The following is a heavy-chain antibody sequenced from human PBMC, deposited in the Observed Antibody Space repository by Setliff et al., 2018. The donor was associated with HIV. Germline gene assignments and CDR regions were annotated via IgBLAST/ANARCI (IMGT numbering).Heavy chain of an antibody. D-gene: IGHD2-2*01. CDR3: SRASDPSHRMPPTNYYYYMDV. CDR1: GYTFTNFW. J-gene: IGHJ6*03. Sequence: PGESLKISCKGSGYTFTNFWIGWVRQVPGKGLELMGIIYPADSDTRYSPSFQGQVTISADKSISTAYLQWSSLRASDTAVYYCSRASDPSHRMPPTNYYYYMDVWGKGTKVTVSS. CDR2: IYPADSDT. V-gene: IGHV5-51*01.